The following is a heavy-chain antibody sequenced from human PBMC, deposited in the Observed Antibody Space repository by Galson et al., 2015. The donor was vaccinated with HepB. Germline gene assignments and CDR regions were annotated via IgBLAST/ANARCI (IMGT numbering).Heavy chain of an antibody. CDR2: ISGSGGST. CDR1: GFTFSSYA. D-gene: IGHD4-17*01. CDR3: AKDQPVTTYNYFDY. V-gene: IGHV3-23*01. Sequence: SLRLSCAASGFTFSSYAMSWVRQAPGKGLEWVSGISGSGGSTYYADSVRGRFTISRDNSKNTLYLQMNSLRAEDTAVYYCAKDQPVTTYNYFDYWGQGTLVTVSS. J-gene: IGHJ4*02.